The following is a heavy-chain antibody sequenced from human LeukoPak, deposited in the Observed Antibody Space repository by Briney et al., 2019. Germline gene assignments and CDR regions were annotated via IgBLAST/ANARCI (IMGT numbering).Heavy chain of an antibody. V-gene: IGHV3-23*01. CDR1: GFTFSSYA. CDR2: ISGSGGST. Sequence: GGSLRLSCVVSGFTFSSYAMSWVRQAPGKGLEWVSAISGSGGSTYYADSVKGRFTISRDNSKNTMYLQMNSLRGEDTAVYYCAKGPAVYYDYVWGSYPFDYWGQGTLGTVSS. CDR3: AKGPAVYYDYVWGSYPFDY. J-gene: IGHJ4*02. D-gene: IGHD3-16*01.